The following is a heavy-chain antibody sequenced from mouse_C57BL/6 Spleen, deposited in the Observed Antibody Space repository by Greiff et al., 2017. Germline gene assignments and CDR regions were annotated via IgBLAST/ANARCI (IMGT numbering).Heavy chain of an antibody. CDR1: GYTFTSYW. D-gene: IGHD2-2*01. V-gene: IGHV1-52*01. CDR3: ARSYGYDGYYFDY. CDR2: IYPSDSET. J-gene: IGHJ2*01. Sequence: VQLQQPGAELVRPGSSVKLSCKASGYTFTSYWMHWVKQRPIQGLEWIGKIYPSDSETYYNQKFKDKATLTVDKSSSTAYMQLSSLTSEDSAVYYCARSYGYDGYYFDYWGQGTTLTVSS.